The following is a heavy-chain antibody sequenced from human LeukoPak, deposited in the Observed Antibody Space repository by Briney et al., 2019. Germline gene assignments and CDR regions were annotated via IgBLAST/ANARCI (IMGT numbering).Heavy chain of an antibody. CDR2: LSGNGVST. J-gene: IGHJ4*02. Sequence: GGSLRLSRAASGFTLNNYAMTWVRQAPGKGLEWVSSLSGNGVSTYYADSVKGRFTISRDNSKNTLYLQMNSLRAEDTAVYYCAKDFGDTPYYFDYWGQGTLVTVSS. CDR3: AKDFGDTPYYFDY. D-gene: IGHD3-3*01. V-gene: IGHV3-23*01. CDR1: GFTLNNYA.